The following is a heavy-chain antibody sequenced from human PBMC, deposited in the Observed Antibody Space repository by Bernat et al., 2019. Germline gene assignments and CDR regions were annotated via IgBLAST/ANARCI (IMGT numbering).Heavy chain of an antibody. CDR2: IYWDDDK. Sequence: QITLKESGPTLVKPTQTLTLTCTLSGFSISTRGVGVGWIRQPPAKALEWLALIYWDDDKRYNPSLKSRLSVTKDTSKNQVVLTMTNVDPEDTATYFCAHRLSLMRDYNYGRFDYWGQGTLVTVSS. J-gene: IGHJ4*02. D-gene: IGHD4-11*01. CDR3: AHRLSLMRDYNYGRFDY. V-gene: IGHV2-5*02. CDR1: GFSISTRGVG.